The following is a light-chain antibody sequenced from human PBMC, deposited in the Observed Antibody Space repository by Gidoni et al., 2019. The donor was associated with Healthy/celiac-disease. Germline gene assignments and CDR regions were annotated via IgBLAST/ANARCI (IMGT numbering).Light chain of an antibody. V-gene: IGLV2-11*01. CDR3: CSYAGSYTFHV. J-gene: IGLJ1*01. Sequence: QSALTQPRSVSGSPGPSVTISCTGTSSDVGGYNYVSWYQQHPGKAPKLMIYDVSKRPPGVPDRFSGSKSGNTASLTISGLQAEDEADYYCCSYAGSYTFHVFGTGTKVTVL. CDR2: DVS. CDR1: SSDVGGYNY.